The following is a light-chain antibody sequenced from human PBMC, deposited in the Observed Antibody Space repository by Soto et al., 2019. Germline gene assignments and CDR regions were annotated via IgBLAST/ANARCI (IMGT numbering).Light chain of an antibody. V-gene: IGKV1-39*01. CDR3: QKYNSAWT. Sequence: DIQMTQSPSSLSASVGDRVTITCRASQSISSYLNWYQQKPGKAPKLLIYAASSLQSGVRSRFSGSGSGTGFTLTISIVLSEDVATYYCQKYNSAWTFGQGTKVDIK. J-gene: IGKJ1*01. CDR2: AAS. CDR1: QSISSY.